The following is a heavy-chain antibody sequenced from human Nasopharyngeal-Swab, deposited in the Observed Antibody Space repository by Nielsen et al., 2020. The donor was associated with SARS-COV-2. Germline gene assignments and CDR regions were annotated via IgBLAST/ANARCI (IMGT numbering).Heavy chain of an antibody. Sequence: GESLKISCAASGFTLSNYWIHWVRQTPGKGLLWVSRINTDASRTSYADSVKGRFTISRDNAKNTMYLQMNSLRGEDTAVYYCTRVDVHDAFDMWGQGTMVTVSS. D-gene: IGHD3-16*01. CDR3: TRVDVHDAFDM. CDR2: INTDASRT. J-gene: IGHJ3*02. V-gene: IGHV3-74*01. CDR1: GFTLSNYW.